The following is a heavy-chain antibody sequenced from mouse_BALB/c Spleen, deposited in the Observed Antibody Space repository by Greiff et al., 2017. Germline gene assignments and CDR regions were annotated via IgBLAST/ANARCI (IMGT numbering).Heavy chain of an antibody. Sequence: VQGVESGPGLVAPSQSLSITCTVSGFSLTSYGVHWVRQSPGKGLEWLGVIWRGGSTDYNEAFMSRLSITKDNSKSQVFFKMNSLQADDTAIYYCAKKEGPYYGLYYYAMDYWGQGTSVTVSS. V-gene: IGHV2-5*01. J-gene: IGHJ4*01. CDR1: GFSLTSYG. CDR3: AKKEGPYYGLYYYAMDY. CDR2: IWRGGST. D-gene: IGHD2-10*01.